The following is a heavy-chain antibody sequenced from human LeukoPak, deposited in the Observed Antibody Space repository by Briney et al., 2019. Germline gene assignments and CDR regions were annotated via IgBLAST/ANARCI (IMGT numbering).Heavy chain of an antibody. CDR2: IDSSASTT. CDR1: RFYFSTYD. D-gene: IGHD5-12*01. J-gene: IGHJ4*02. CDR3: ASAHGGSGYDRPFDY. V-gene: IGHV3-48*03. Sequence: GGPLRLSCTASRFYFSTYDMNWVRKVPGKGMEWVSYIDSSASTTYYAGSVQGRFTISRDNAKNSLYLQMRSLRVEDTAFYYCASAHGGSGYDRPFDYWGQGTLVTVSS.